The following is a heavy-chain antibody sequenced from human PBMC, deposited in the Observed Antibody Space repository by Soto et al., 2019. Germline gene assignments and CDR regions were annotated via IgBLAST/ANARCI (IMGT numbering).Heavy chain of an antibody. CDR1: GFTFSSYG. V-gene: IGHV3-33*01. D-gene: IGHD6-13*01. Sequence: GGSLRLSCAASGFTFSSYGMHWVRQAPGKGLEWVAVIWYDGSNKYYADSVKGRFTISRDNSKNTLYLQMNSLRAEDTAVYYCASPNYSSLIYYYGMYVWGQGTTVTVS. CDR3: ASPNYSSLIYYYGMYV. J-gene: IGHJ6*02. CDR2: IWYDGSNK.